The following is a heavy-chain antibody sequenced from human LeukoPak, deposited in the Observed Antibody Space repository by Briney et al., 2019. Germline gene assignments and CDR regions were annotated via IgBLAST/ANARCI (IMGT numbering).Heavy chain of an antibody. CDR2: MNPANGNT. CDR1: GYTFTSYD. V-gene: IGHV1-8*03. Sequence: ASVKVSCKASGYTFTSYDMHWVRQATGQGLEWMGWMNPANGNTVYARKFQGRVTITGDISISTAYMELSSLRSEDTAVYYCARVGCSPISCHTWFDPWGQGTLVTVSS. CDR3: ARVGCSPISCHTWFDP. J-gene: IGHJ5*02. D-gene: IGHD2-2*01.